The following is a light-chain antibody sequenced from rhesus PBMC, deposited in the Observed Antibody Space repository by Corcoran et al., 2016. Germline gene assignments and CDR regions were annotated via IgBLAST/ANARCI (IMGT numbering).Light chain of an antibody. CDR2: GGS. V-gene: IGKV2-72*01. Sequence: DIVMTQTPLSLPITPGEPASISCRSSQSLLHSNGNTYLHWYLQKPGQSPQLLIYGGSNRASGVPDRFSGSWSGTDVTLKISKVEAEDVGGYYCVQAIAFPFTFGPGTKLDIK. CDR1: QSLLHSNGNTY. J-gene: IGKJ3*01. CDR3: VQAIAFPFT.